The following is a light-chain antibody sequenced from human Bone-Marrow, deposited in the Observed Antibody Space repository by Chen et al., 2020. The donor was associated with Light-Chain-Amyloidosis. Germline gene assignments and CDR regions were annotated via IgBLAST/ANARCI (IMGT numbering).Light chain of an antibody. J-gene: IGLJ2*01. V-gene: IGLV3-25*02. CDR2: RDT. CDR1: DLPTKY. CDR3: QSAKKSCNYEVI. Sequence: SYELTQPPSVSVSPGQTARITCSGDDLPTKYAYWYQQKPGQAPVLVIHRDTERPSGISERIPGSNFGNNATLTISGSQAEGEADFHRQSAKKSCNYEVIFGGGTKLTVL.